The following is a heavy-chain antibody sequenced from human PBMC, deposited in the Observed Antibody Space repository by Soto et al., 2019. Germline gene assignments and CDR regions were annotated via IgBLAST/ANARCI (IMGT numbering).Heavy chain of an antibody. CDR2: IYATGTT. CDR3: VRDGTKNLRDWFDP. CDR1: GASIRGFY. J-gene: IGHJ5*02. V-gene: IGHV4-4*07. D-gene: IGHD1-1*01. Sequence: GTLSLTCTVSGASIRGFYWSWIRKSAGKGLEWIGGIYATGTTDYNPSLKSRVMMSEDKSKKQFSLKLRSVNAADTAVYYYVRDGTKNLRDWFDPWGQGISVTVSS.